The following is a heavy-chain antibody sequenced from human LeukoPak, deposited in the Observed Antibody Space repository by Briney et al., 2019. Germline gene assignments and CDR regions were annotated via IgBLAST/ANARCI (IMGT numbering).Heavy chain of an antibody. CDR3: ARYSYYYMDV. J-gene: IGHJ6*03. CDR1: GGSFSGYY. CDR2: INHSGST. Sequence: SETLSLTCAVYGGSFSGYYWSWIRQPPGKGLEWIGEINHSGSTNYNPSLKSRVSISVDTPKNQFSLKLSSVTAADTAVYYCARYSYYYMDVWGKGTTVTISS. V-gene: IGHV4-34*01.